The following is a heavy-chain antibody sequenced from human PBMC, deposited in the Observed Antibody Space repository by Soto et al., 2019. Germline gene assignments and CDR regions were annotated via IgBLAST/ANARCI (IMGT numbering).Heavy chain of an antibody. CDR3: AKCYGSGGYYRFDY. CDR2: ISGDGGGR. Sequence: GKGLEWVSTISGDGGGRDYAESVKGRLTTSRDNTKSILFLQMNSLRAEDTAVYYCAKCYGSGGYYRFDYCGQGTLVSVSS. D-gene: IGHD3-10*01. J-gene: IGHJ4*02. V-gene: IGHV3-23*01.